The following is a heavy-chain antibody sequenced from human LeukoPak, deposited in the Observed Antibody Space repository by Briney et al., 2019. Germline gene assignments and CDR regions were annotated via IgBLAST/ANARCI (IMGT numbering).Heavy chain of an antibody. D-gene: IGHD6-19*01. Sequence: ASVKVSCKASGGTFSSYAISWVRQAPGQGLEWMGGIIPIFGTANYAQKFQGRVTITADESTSTAYMELSSLRSEDTAVYYCARREVYSSGWHWFDPWGQGTLVTVSS. CDR2: IIPIFGTA. J-gene: IGHJ5*02. V-gene: IGHV1-69*13. CDR3: ARREVYSSGWHWFDP. CDR1: GGTFSSYA.